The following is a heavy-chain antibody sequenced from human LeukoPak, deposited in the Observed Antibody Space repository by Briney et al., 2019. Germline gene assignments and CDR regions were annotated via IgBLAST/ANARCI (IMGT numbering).Heavy chain of an antibody. CDR3: ARDSLYDFWSGQPSNWFDP. J-gene: IGHJ5*02. CDR2: VYTDGGTI. Sequence: GASVKVSCKASGNIFTNYHLHWVRLAPGRGLEWMGAVYTDGGTITNTRSFQDRVTMTRDVSTRTVYMELSSLRSEDTAVYYCARDSLYDFWSGQPSNWFDPWGQGTLVTVSS. CDR1: GNIFTNYH. V-gene: IGHV1-46*01. D-gene: IGHD3-3*01.